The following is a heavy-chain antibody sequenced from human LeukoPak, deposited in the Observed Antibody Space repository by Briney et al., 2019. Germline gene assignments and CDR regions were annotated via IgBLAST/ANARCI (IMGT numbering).Heavy chain of an antibody. CDR2: IIPIVGIA. J-gene: IGHJ4*02. CDR1: GGTFSSYA. D-gene: IGHD5-24*01. V-gene: IGHV1-69*04. Sequence: GASVKVSCKASGGTFSSYAISWVRQAPGQGLECMGTIIPIVGIANYAQKFQGRVTITADKFTSTAYMELSSLRSEDTAVYYCARDGEMATIYFDYLGQGTLVTVFS. CDR3: ARDGEMATIYFDY.